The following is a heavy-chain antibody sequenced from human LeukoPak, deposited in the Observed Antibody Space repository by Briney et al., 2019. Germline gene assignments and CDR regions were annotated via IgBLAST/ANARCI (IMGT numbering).Heavy chain of an antibody. Sequence: SETLSLTCAVYGGSFSGYYWNWIRQPPGKGLEWIGEINHSGSTNYNPSLKSRVTISVDTSKNQFSLKLSSVTAADTAAYYCARGRSYRRGYYDYWGQGTLVTVSS. V-gene: IGHV4-34*01. CDR2: INHSGST. CDR3: ARGRSYRRGYYDY. D-gene: IGHD3-22*01. J-gene: IGHJ4*02. CDR1: GGSFSGYY.